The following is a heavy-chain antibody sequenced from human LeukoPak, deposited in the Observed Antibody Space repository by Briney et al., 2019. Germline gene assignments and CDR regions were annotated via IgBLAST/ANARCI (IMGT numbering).Heavy chain of an antibody. D-gene: IGHD3-10*02. CDR1: FIFSTYA. Sequence: GGSLRLSCAASFIFSTYALSWVRPAPGKGLEWVSAISDSGGITYYADSVKGRFTISRDNSKNTLYLQMNSLRAEDTAIYYCAKASAVRGYYYYGMDVWGQGTTVTVSS. V-gene: IGHV3-23*01. J-gene: IGHJ6*02. CDR2: ISDSGGIT. CDR3: AKASAVRGYYYYGMDV.